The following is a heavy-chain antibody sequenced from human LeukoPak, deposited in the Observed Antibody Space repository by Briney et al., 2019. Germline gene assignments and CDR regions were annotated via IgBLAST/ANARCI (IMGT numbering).Heavy chain of an antibody. CDR1: GFIFSSYS. D-gene: IGHD2-21*02. Sequence: GGSLRLSCAGSGFIFSSYSINWVRQAPGKGLEWVSYISTGSTTIYYADSVKGRFTISRDNPRNSLYLQMNSLRDEDTAVYYCARAAYCGGDCYYFDYWGQGILVTVSS. J-gene: IGHJ4*02. CDR3: ARAAYCGGDCYYFDY. V-gene: IGHV3-48*02. CDR2: ISTGSTTI.